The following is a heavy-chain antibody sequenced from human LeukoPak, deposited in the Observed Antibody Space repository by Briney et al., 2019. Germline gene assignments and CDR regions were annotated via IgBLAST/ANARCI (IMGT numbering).Heavy chain of an antibody. D-gene: IGHD6-13*01. CDR3: ARGTYFGSWFGKVWFDP. CDR1: GGTFSSYA. CDR2: IIPIFGTA. J-gene: IGHJ5*02. V-gene: IGHV1-69*05. Sequence: SVKVSCKASGGTFSSYAISWVRQAPGQGLEWMGGIIPIFGTANYAQKFQGRVTITTDESTSTAYMELSSLRSEDTAVYYCARGTYFGSWFGKVWFDPWGQGTLVTVSS.